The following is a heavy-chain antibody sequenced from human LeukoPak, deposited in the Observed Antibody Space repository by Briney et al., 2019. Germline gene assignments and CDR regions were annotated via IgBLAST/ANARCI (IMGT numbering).Heavy chain of an antibody. CDR2: IYTSGST. CDR3: ARGEGLGYCSSTSCSPDHDAFDI. D-gene: IGHD2-2*01. V-gene: IGHV4-4*07. J-gene: IGHJ3*02. CDR1: GGSISGYY. Sequence: SETLSLTCTVSGGSISGYYWSWIRQPAGKGLEWIGRIYTSGSTNYNPSLKSRVTMSVDTSKNQFSLKLSSVTAADTAVYYCARGEGLGYCSSTSCSPDHDAFDIWGQGTVVTVSS.